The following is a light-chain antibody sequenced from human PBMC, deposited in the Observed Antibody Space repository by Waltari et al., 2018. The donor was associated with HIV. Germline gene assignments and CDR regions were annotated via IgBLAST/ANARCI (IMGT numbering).Light chain of an antibody. V-gene: IGLV1-47*01. CDR1: SSNIRSNF. Sequence: QSVLTQPPSASATPGQRVTIACSAPSSNIRSNFVFWYQQFPGTAPKLLMYKNNKRVSGVPDRFSGSKSGTSASLAISGLRSEDEAVYYCAAWDDSLRGHVVFGGGTNLTV. J-gene: IGLJ2*01. CDR3: AAWDDSLRGHVV. CDR2: KNN.